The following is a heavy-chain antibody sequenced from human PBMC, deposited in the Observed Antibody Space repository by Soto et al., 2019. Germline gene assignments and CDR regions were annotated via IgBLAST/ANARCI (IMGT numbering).Heavy chain of an antibody. J-gene: IGHJ5*02. CDR1: GGSITDYS. Sequence: SETLSLTCTVSGGSITDYSWVWIRQPAGKGLEWIGRIFSSGSTNYNPPLKGRITMSLDTSKNQFSLKLNSATATDTAVYFCARDQGVVVTADNWFDPWGQGILVTVSS. CDR2: IFSSGST. V-gene: IGHV4-4*07. CDR3: ARDQGVVVTADNWFDP. D-gene: IGHD2-21*02.